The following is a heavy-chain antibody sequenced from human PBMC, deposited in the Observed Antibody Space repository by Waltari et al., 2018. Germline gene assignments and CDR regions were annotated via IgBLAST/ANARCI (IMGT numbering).Heavy chain of an antibody. Sequence: QVQLQESGPGLVKPSETLSLTCAVSGYSISSGYYWGWIRPPPGKGLEWIGSIYHSGSTYYNPSLKSRVTISVDTSKHQFSLKLSSVTAADTAVYYCARQSTVTAIDYWGQGTLVTVSS. J-gene: IGHJ4*02. CDR1: GYSISSGYY. D-gene: IGHD4-17*01. CDR3: ARQSTVTAIDY. CDR2: IYHSGST. V-gene: IGHV4-38-2*01.